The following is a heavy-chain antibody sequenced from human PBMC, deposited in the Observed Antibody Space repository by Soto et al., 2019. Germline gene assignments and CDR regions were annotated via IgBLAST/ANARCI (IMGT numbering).Heavy chain of an antibody. CDR3: ARGIEDYFDY. V-gene: IGHV4-31*03. J-gene: IGHJ4*02. Sequence: SETLSLTCTFSGGSISSGGYCWSWIRQHPGKGLEWIGYIYYSGSTYYNPSLKSRVTISVDTSKNQFSLKLSSVTAADTAVYYCARGIEDYFDYWGQGTLVTVSS. CDR2: IYYSGST. CDR1: GGSISSGGYC.